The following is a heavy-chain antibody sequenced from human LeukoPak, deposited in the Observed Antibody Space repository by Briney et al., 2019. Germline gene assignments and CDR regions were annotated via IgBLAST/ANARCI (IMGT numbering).Heavy chain of an antibody. CDR1: GGSISSSGYN. Sequence: SETLSLTCTVSGGSISSSGYNWVWMRQGPGNERVWRVSIYYGEGTYYNPSLESRVTISVHTSNNQFTVKLSSGTAADTPVYYCARHGNFSTSSGWSGRWRWFDPWGQGTLVTVSS. J-gene: IGHJ5*02. V-gene: IGHV4-39*01. D-gene: IGHD6-19*01. CDR3: ARHGNFSTSSGWSGRWRWFDP. CDR2: IYYGEGT.